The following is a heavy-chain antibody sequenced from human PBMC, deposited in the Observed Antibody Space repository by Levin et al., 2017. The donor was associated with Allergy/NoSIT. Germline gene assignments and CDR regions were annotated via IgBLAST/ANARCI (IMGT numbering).Heavy chain of an antibody. J-gene: IGHJ3*02. V-gene: IGHV4-34*01. CDR1: GGSFSGYY. CDR2: INHSGST. D-gene: IGHD2-15*01. CDR3: ARAGYCSGGSCYPNAFDS. Sequence: SQTLSLTCAVYGGSFSGYYWSWIRQPPGKGLEWIGEINHSGSTNYNPSLKSRVTISVDTSKNQFSLKLSSVTAADTAVYYCARAGYCSGGSCYPNAFDSWGQGTMVTVSS.